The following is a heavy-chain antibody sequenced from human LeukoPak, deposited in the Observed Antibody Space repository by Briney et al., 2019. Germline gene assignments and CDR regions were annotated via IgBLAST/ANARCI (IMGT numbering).Heavy chain of an antibody. D-gene: IGHD1-26*01. J-gene: IGHJ4*02. CDR3: AKDLREPFDY. Sequence: GGSLRLSCAASGFIFSSDAMSWVRQAPGKGLEWVSAISGSGGSTYYADSVKGRFAISRDNSKNTLYLQMNSLRAEDTAVYYCAKDLREPFDYWGQGTLVTVSS. V-gene: IGHV3-23*01. CDR2: ISGSGGST. CDR1: GFIFSSDA.